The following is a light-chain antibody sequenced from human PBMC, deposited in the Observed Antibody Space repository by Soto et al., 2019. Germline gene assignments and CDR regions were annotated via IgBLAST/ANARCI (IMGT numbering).Light chain of an antibody. CDR1: ESVSSN. J-gene: IGKJ5*01. CDR3: QPYHKWPIT. V-gene: IGKV3D-15*01. CDR2: GAS. Sequence: EVVMTQSPATLSVSPGERSTLSCMASESVSSNLAWYQQRPGQAHRLVIYGASYRAAGVPDRFSGSGSGTHFTITISRLEPEDFAVYYCQPYHKWPITFGPGTRLDIK.